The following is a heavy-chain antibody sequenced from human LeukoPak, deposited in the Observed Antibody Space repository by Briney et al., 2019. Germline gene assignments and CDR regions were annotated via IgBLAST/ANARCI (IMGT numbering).Heavy chain of an antibody. Sequence: TSETLSLTCAVYGGSFSGYYWSWIRQPPGKGLEWIGEINHSGSTNYNPSLKSRVTISVVTSKNQFSLKLSSVTAADTAVYYCARALGAYCSSTSCPYYYYGMDVWGQGTTVTVSS. V-gene: IGHV4-34*01. J-gene: IGHJ6*02. CDR2: INHSGST. CDR3: ARALGAYCSSTSCPYYYYGMDV. D-gene: IGHD2-2*01. CDR1: GGSFSGYY.